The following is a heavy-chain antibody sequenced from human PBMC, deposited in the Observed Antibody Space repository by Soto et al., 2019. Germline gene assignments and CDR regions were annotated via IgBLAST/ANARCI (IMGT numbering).Heavy chain of an antibody. J-gene: IGHJ4*02. CDR1: GGTFSSYA. CDR2: IIPIFGTA. V-gene: IGHV1-69*01. CDR3: ARGAVFRMVRGVISFDY. D-gene: IGHD3-10*01. Sequence: QVQLVQSGAEVKKPGSSVKVSCKASGGTFSSYAISWVRQAPGQGLEWMGGIIPIFGTANYAQKFQGRVTITADESTSTAYMELSSLRSEDTAVCYCARGAVFRMVRGVISFDYWGQGTLVTVSS.